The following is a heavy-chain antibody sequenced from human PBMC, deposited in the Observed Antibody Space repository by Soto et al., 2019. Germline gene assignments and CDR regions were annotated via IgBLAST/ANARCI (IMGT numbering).Heavy chain of an antibody. Sequence: QLQLQESGPGLVQPSETLSLTCTVSGGSISTSSYYWDWVRQPPGKGLEWIGNVYYSRNNHYNPSLESRVTMSIDTFTTQFSLRVSSVTSADTAIYYCARHPRSGSTTWDESFAIWCQGTMVTVSS. D-gene: IGHD6-13*01. CDR2: VYYSRNN. V-gene: IGHV4-39*01. CDR3: ARHPRSGSTTWDESFAI. CDR1: GGSISTSSYY. J-gene: IGHJ3*02.